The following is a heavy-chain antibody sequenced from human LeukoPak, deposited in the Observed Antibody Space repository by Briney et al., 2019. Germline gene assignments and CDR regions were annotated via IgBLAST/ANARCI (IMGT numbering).Heavy chain of an antibody. CDR1: GVSVSAYY. V-gene: IGHV4-59*02. CDR2: IFYSGST. CDR3: AKSNGYGLVDI. D-gene: IGHD3-10*01. Sequence: SETLSLTCTVSGVSVSAYYWGWIRQPPGKGLEWIGNIFYSGSTYYSPSLKSRVTISLDTSRNQFSLKLNSVTAADTAVYYCAKSNGYGLVDIWGQGTMVTVSS. J-gene: IGHJ3*02.